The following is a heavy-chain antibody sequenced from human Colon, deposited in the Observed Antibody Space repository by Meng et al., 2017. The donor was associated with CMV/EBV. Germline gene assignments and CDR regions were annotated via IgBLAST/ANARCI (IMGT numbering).Heavy chain of an antibody. V-gene: IGHV3-30-3*01. CDR1: GFSIRNYA. CDR3: ARLDRYQVPY. D-gene: IGHD2-2*01. CDR2: ISYVGSKK. Sequence: GGSLRLSCAASGFSIRNYAMHWVRQAPGKGLEWVAAISYVGSKKHYADSVKGRFTISRDNSQNTLDLQMNSLRLEDTAVYYCARLDRYQVPYWGQGSLVTVSS. J-gene: IGHJ4*02.